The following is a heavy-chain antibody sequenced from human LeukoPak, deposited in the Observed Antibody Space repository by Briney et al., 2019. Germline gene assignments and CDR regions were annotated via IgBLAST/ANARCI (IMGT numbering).Heavy chain of an antibody. D-gene: IGHD3-22*01. CDR1: GYTFTSYG. CDR3: ARGPSYYYDSSGYSPFFY. V-gene: IGHV1-18*01. Sequence: ASVKVSCKASGYTFTSYGISWVRQAPGQGLECMGWISGYNGNTNYAQKLQGRVTMTTDTSTSTAYMELRSLRSDDTAVYYCARGPSYYYDSSGYSPFFYWGQGTLVTVSS. J-gene: IGHJ4*02. CDR2: ISGYNGNT.